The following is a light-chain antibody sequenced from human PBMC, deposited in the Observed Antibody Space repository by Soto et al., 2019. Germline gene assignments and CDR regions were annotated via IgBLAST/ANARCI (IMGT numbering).Light chain of an antibody. CDR2: DVS. V-gene: IGLV2-14*01. CDR1: SSDVGGYND. CDR3: SSYTSSSLDV. Sequence: QSALTQPASVSGSPGQSITISCTGTSSDVGGYNDVSWYQQHPGKAPKLMMYDVSNRPSGVSKRFSGYKSGNTASLTIAGLQAEDEADYYCSSYTSSSLDVFGTGTKLTVL. J-gene: IGLJ1*01.